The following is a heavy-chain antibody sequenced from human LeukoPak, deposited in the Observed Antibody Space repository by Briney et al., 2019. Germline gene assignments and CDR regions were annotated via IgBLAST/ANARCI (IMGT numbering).Heavy chain of an antibody. V-gene: IGHV1-69*05. CDR1: GGTFSSYA. CDR2: IIPIFGTA. Sequence: ASVKVSCKASGGTFSSYAITWVRQAPGQGLEWMGRIIPIFGTANYAQKFQGRVTITTDESASTAYMELSTLRSDDTAVYYCARERPPGDSSNWFLEGYFDIWGQGTLVTVSS. J-gene: IGHJ4*02. CDR3: ARERPPGDSSNWFLEGYFDI. D-gene: IGHD6-13*01.